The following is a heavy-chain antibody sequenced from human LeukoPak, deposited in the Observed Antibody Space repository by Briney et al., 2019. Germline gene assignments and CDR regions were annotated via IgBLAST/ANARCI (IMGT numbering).Heavy chain of an antibody. D-gene: IGHD7-27*01. CDR3: ARIPGDRPDD. CDR1: GASMTRYY. CDR2: MYFGERT. J-gene: IGHJ4*02. Sequence: PSETLSLTCTVSGASMTRYYWTWLRQPPGKGLEWVGYMYFGERTNYNPSLKSRATISIDTSKKQFSLNLKSVTAADTAVYYCARIPGDRPDDWGQGNLVTVS. V-gene: IGHV4-59*01.